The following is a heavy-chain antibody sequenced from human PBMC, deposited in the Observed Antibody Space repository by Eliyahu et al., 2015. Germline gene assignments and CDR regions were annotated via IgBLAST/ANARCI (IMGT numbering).Heavy chain of an antibody. Sequence: QVQLVESGGGVVQPGRSLXLSXSASGXXXSSSGMHWVRQAPGKGLEWVAVISYDESNKYYADSVKGRFTISRDNSKNTLYLQMNSQRTEDTAVYYCAKDRSSSWSIDYWGQGTLVTVSS. J-gene: IGHJ4*02. D-gene: IGHD6-13*01. CDR2: ISYDESNK. CDR1: GXXXSSSG. V-gene: IGHV3-30*18. CDR3: AKDRSSSWSIDY.